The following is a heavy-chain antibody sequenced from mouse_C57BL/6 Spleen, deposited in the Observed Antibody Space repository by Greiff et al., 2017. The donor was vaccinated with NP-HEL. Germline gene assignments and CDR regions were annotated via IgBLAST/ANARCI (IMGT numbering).Heavy chain of an antibody. J-gene: IGHJ2*01. CDR1: GYTFTSYW. CDR3: ARRRSRAYYFGC. V-gene: IGHV1-69*01. Sequence: QVQLQQPGAELVMPGASVKLSCKASGYTFTSYWMHWVKQRPGQGLEWIGEIDPSDSYTNYNQKFKGKSTLTVDKSSSTAYMQLSSLTSEDSAVYYCARRRSRAYYFGCWGQGTTLTVAS. D-gene: IGHD3-1*01. CDR2: IDPSDSYT.